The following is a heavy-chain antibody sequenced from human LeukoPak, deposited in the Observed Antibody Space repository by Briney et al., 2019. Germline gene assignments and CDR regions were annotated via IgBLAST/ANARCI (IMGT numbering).Heavy chain of an antibody. V-gene: IGHV1-8*03. CDR3: ARRSKNDWSLIYDAFDI. CDR2: MNPNSGNT. J-gene: IGHJ3*02. CDR1: GYTFTSYD. D-gene: IGHD3-9*01. Sequence: GASVKVSCKASGYTFTSYDINWVRQATGQGLEWMGWMNPNSGNTGYAQKFQGRVTITRNTSISTAYMELSSLRSEDTAVYYCARRSKNDWSLIYDAFDIWGQGTMVTVSS.